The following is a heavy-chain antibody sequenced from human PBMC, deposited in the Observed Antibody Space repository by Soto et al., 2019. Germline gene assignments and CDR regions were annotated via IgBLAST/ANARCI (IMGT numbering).Heavy chain of an antibody. CDR2: ISGSGGST. D-gene: IGHD5-18*01. CDR1: GFTFSSYA. CDR3: AKPTRHSYGYSYFQH. J-gene: IGHJ1*01. V-gene: IGHV3-23*01. Sequence: LRLSCAASGFTFSSYAMSWVRQAPGKGLEWVSAISGSGGSTYYADSVKGRFTISRDNSKNTLYLQMNSLRAEDTAVYYCAKPTRHSYGYSYFQHWGQGTLVTVSS.